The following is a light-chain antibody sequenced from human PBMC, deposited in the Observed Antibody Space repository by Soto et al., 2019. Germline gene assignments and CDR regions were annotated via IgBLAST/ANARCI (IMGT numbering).Light chain of an antibody. Sequence: QSALIQPPSVSGSPGQAVNISCTGTSSDVGSYDYVSWYQNHPGTVPKAMIYNVNTQPSGVPDRFSGSKSGSPASRTTSGLQAEDEADSYCPSYSSRVTWVLGGGTKLTVL. CDR1: SSDVGSYDY. V-gene: IGLV2-18*03. CDR3: PSYSSRVTWV. J-gene: IGLJ2*01. CDR2: NVN.